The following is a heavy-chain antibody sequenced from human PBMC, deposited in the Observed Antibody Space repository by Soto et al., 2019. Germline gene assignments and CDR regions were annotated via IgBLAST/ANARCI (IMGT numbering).Heavy chain of an antibody. CDR1: GFTFSSYA. D-gene: IGHD6-13*01. J-gene: IGHJ6*02. CDR2: ISGSGGST. Sequence: EVQLLESGGGLVQPGGSLRLSCAASGFTFSSYALSWVRQAPGKGLEWVSAISGSGGSTYYADSVKGRFTISRDNSKKTLYLQMNSLRAEDTAVYYCAKVNSIAAAIYYYYAMDVWGQGTTVTVSS. CDR3: AKVNSIAAAIYYYYAMDV. V-gene: IGHV3-23*01.